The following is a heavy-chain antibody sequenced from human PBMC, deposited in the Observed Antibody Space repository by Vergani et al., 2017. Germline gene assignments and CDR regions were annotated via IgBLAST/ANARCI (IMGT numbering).Heavy chain of an antibody. V-gene: IGHV1-8*01. D-gene: IGHD3-3*01. Sequence: QVQLVQSGAEVKKPGASVKVSCKASGYTFTSYDINWVRQATGQGLEWMGWMNPNSGNTGYAQKFQGRVTITADKSTSTAYMELSSLRSEDTAVYYCARASTQFWSGYYTGIDYYYGMDVWGQGTTVTVSS. CDR3: ARASTQFWSGYYTGIDYYYGMDV. CDR1: GYTFTSYD. CDR2: MNPNSGNT. J-gene: IGHJ6*02.